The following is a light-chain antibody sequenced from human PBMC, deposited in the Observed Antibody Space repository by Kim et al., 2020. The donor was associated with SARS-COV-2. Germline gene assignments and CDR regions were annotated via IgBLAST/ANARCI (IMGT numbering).Light chain of an antibody. CDR2: EVN. J-gene: IGLJ2*01. V-gene: IGLV2-23*02. CDR1: SSDVGNYNL. CDR3: CSYAGSHTSV. Sequence: QSALTRPASVSGSLGQSITISCTGTSSDVGNYNLVSWYQQHPGKAPKLIIYEVNKRPSGISNRFSGSKSGNSASLTISGLQADDMADYYCCSYAGSHTSVFGVGTKVTVL.